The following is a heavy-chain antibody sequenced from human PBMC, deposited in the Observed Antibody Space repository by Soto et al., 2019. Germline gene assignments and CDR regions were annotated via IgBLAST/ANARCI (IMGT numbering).Heavy chain of an antibody. CDR3: ARAGYDSSGYYFYAMDV. D-gene: IGHD3-22*01. Sequence: GGSLRLSXVASGFILSGYDMHWVRQATGEGLEWVSAIGTAGDPYYSGSVKGRFTISRGNAENSVYLQMNSLRAGDTAVYYCARAGYDSSGYYFYAMDVWGPGTTVTVSS. J-gene: IGHJ6*02. V-gene: IGHV3-13*05. CDR1: GFILSGYD. CDR2: IGTAGDP.